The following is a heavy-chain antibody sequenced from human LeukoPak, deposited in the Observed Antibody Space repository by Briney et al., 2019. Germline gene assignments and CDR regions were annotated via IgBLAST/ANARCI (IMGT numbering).Heavy chain of an antibody. CDR2: FFSSGST. D-gene: IGHD2-2*01. V-gene: IGHV4-4*07. CDR3: ARDILGYCSSTSCPTRWFDP. J-gene: IGHJ5*02. CDR1: SGSISGYY. Sequence: SETLSLTCTVSSGSISGYYLSWIRQPAGKGLEWIGRFFSSGSTNYNPSLKSRVTMSVDTSKNQFSLKLSSVTAADTAVYYCARDILGYCSSTSCPTRWFDPWGQRTLVTVSS.